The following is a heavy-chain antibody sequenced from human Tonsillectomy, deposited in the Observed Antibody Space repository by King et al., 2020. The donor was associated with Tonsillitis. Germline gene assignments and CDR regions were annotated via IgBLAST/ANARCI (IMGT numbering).Heavy chain of an antibody. V-gene: IGHV5-10-1*03. D-gene: IGHD3-3*01. J-gene: IGHJ4*02. Sequence: VQLVESGAEVKKPGESLRISCKGTGYSFASYSISWVRHMPGKGLEWMGKIDPSDSYTNYSPSFQGHVTMSADESITTAYLQWSSLKASDTAMYYCATMKRLLLSSWGQGTLVTVSS. CDR1: GYSFASYS. CDR2: IDPSDSYT. CDR3: ATMKRLLLSS.